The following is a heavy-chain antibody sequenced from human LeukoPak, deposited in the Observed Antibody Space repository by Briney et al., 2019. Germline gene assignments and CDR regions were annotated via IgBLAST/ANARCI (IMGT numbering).Heavy chain of an antibody. CDR1: GFTFDDYA. D-gene: IGHD5-12*01. CDR3: AKDIKVASGYDYGAFDI. V-gene: IGHV3-43D*03. Sequence: GGSLRLSCAASGFTFDDYAMHWVRQAPGKGLEWVSLISWDGGSTYYADSVKGRFTISRDNSKNSLYLQLNSLRAEDTALYFCAKDIKVASGYDYGAFDIWGQGTMVTVSS. CDR2: ISWDGGST. J-gene: IGHJ3*02.